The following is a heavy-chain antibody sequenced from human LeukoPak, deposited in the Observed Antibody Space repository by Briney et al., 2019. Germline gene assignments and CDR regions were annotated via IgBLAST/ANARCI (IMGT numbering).Heavy chain of an antibody. D-gene: IGHD5-24*01. V-gene: IGHV3-33*01. CDR3: ARAGGWLSADAFDI. CDR1: GFTFSSYG. CDR2: IRYDGSNK. J-gene: IGHJ3*02. Sequence: GRSLTLSCAASGFTFSSYGMHWVRQAPGKGLEWVAVIRYDGSNKYYADSVKGRFTISRDNSKNTLYLQMNSLRAEDTAVYYCARAGGWLSADAFDIWGQGTMVTVSS.